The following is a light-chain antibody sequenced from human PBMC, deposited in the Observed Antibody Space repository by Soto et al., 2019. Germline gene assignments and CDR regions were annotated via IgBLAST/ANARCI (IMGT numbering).Light chain of an antibody. Sequence: DIQMTQSPSSLSASVGDIVTMTCRASQSISSYLNWYQQKPGKAPKLLIYAASSLQSGVPSRFSGSGSGTDFTLTISSLQPEDFATYYCQQSYSTPPTFGQGTKLEIK. CDR3: QQSYSTPPT. CDR2: AAS. CDR1: QSISSY. J-gene: IGKJ2*01. V-gene: IGKV1-39*01.